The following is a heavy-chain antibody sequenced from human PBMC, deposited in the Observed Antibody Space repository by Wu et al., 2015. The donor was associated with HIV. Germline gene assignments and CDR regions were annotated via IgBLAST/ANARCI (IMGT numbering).Heavy chain of an antibody. Sequence: QVQLVQSGAEVKKPGASVKISCKAREYEFKIYYLHWVRQAPGGGLEWLGLINPSSGVARYAPKFQGRLTMTRDSSTTTVYMDLSSLRSDDTAVYYCARVPKIEYYYDTTGYYFDFWGQGTLVTVSS. D-gene: IGHD3-22*01. CDR2: INPSSGVA. CDR3: ARVPKIEYYYDTTGYYFDF. V-gene: IGHV1-46*02. CDR1: EYEFKIYY. J-gene: IGHJ4*02.